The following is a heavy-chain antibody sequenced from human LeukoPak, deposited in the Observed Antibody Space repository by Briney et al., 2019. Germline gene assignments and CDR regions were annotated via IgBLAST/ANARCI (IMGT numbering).Heavy chain of an antibody. V-gene: IGHV3-11*06. CDR3: ARDPPHYYDSSGYYPFDY. CDR1: GFTFSDYY. CDR2: ISSSSSYT. D-gene: IGHD3-22*01. Sequence: GGSLRLSCAASGFTFSDYYMSWIRQAPGKGLEWVSYISSSSSYTNYADSVKGRFTISRDNAKNSLYLQMNSLRAEDTAVYYCARDPPHYYDSSGYYPFDYWGQGTLVTVS. J-gene: IGHJ4*02.